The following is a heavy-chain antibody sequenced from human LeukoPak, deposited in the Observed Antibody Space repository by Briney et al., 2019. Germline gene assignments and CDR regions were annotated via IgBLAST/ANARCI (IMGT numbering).Heavy chain of an antibody. CDR2: FIPMVGVA. J-gene: IGHJ6*02. CDR1: GGSFSRNA. V-gene: IGHV1-69*04. D-gene: IGHD2-2*02. CDR3: ARIQAVGVPVAIDAYYSYGMDV. Sequence: ASVKVSCKASGGSFSRNAISWVRQAPGQGLEWMGRFIPMVGVATYAQKFQGRVTITEDRSTSTAYMEVSSLTSEDTAVYYCARIQAVGVPVAIDAYYSYGMDVWGQGTAVSVSS.